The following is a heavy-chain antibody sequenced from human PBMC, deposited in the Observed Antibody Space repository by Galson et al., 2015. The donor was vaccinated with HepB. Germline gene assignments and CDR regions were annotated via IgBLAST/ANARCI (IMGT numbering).Heavy chain of an antibody. Sequence: SLRLSCATSGFIFSTYTMHWVRQAPGKGLEWVASISYDGTNKNYADSLRGRFTISTDNSKNTLYLQVDSLRAEDTAIYYCATIALSEYNSAWPGDHWGQGTRVSVSS. CDR1: GFIFSTYT. CDR2: ISYDGTNK. D-gene: IGHD2/OR15-2a*01. J-gene: IGHJ4*02. V-gene: IGHV3-30-3*01. CDR3: ATIALSEYNSAWPGDH.